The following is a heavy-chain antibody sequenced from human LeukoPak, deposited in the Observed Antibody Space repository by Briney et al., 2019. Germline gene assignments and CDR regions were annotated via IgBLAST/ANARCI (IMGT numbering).Heavy chain of an antibody. Sequence: GRSLRLSCAASGFTFDDYAMHGVRDAPGKGVEWVSGISWYSGSIFYADSVKGRFTISRDNAKNSLYLQMNSLRAEDMALYYCAKDAGRYSSGWFDYWGQGTLVTVSS. V-gene: IGHV3-9*03. D-gene: IGHD6-19*01. CDR2: ISWYSGSI. CDR3: AKDAGRYSSGWFDY. CDR1: GFTFDDYA. J-gene: IGHJ4*02.